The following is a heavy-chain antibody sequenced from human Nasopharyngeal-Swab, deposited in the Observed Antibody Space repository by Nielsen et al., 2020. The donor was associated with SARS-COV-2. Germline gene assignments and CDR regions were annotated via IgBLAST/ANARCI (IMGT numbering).Heavy chain of an antibody. Sequence: SEPLSLTCTVSGGSISSGDYYWSWIRQPPGKGREWIGYIYYSGSTYYNPSLKSRVTISVDTSKNQFSLRLSSVTAADTAVYYCASLSVYDYIWGQGTMVTVSS. V-gene: IGHV4-30-4*01. CDR2: IYYSGST. J-gene: IGHJ3*02. CDR3: ASLSVYDYI. CDR1: GGSISSGDYY. D-gene: IGHD5/OR15-5a*01.